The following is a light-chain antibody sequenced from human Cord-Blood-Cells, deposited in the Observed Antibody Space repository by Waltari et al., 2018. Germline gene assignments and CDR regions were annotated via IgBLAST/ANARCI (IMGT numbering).Light chain of an antibody. CDR1: SSDVGGYNY. J-gene: IGLJ2*01. Sequence: QSALTQPASVSGSPGQSTTISCTGTSSDVGGYNYVSWYQQHPGKAPKLMIYDVSNRPSGVSNRFSGSKSVNTASLTISGLQAEDEADYYCSSYTSSSTLVFGGGTKLTVL. V-gene: IGLV2-14*01. CDR2: DVS. CDR3: SSYTSSSTLV.